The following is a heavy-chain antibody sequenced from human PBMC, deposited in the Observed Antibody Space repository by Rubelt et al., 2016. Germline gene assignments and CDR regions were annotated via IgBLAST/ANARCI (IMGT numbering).Heavy chain of an antibody. D-gene: IGHD1-1*01. J-gene: IGHJ6*02. V-gene: IGHV3-72*01. Sequence: SCAGSGFTFSNYWMSWVRQAPGKGLEWVGRTRNKAKSYTTEYAASVKGRFTVSRDDSKNSLYLQMNSLKTEDTAVYYRVRGNNWSDSHYGMDVWGQGTTVTVSS. CDR2: TRNKAKSYTT. CDR1: GFTFSNYW. CDR3: VRGNNWSDSHYGMDV.